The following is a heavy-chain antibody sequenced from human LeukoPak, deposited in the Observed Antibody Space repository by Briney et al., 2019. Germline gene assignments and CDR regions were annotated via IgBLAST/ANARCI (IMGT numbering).Heavy chain of an antibody. CDR2: ISAYNGNT. V-gene: IGHV1-18*01. CDR3: ARDRVTMIVSPPGY. CDR1: GYTFTSYG. J-gene: IGHJ4*02. Sequence: ASVKVFCKASGYTFTSYGISWVRRAPGQGLEWMGWISAYNGNTNYAQKLQGRVTMTTDTSTSTAYMELRSLRSDDTAVYYCARDRVTMIVSPPGYWGQGTLVTVSS. D-gene: IGHD3-22*01.